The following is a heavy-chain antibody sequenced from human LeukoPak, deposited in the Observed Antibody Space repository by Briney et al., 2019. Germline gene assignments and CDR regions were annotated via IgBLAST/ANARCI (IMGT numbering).Heavy chain of an antibody. J-gene: IGHJ3*02. V-gene: IGHV3-48*01. Sequence: GGSLRLSCAASGFTFSSYSMNWVRQAPGKGLEWVSYISSSSSTIYYADSVKGRFTISRDNAKNSLYLQMNSLRAEDTAVYYCARGIVVVPAARAGEDDAFDIWGQGTMVTVSS. CDR1: GFTFSSYS. CDR3: ARGIVVVPAARAGEDDAFDI. CDR2: ISSSSSTI. D-gene: IGHD2-2*01.